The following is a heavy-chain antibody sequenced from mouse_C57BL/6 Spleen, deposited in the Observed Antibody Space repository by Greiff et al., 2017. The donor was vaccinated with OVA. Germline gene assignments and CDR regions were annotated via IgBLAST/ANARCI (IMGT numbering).Heavy chain of an antibody. CDR1: GYTFTSYW. CDR3: ATIYYGYDRNFDY. Sequence: VQLQQPGAELVRPGTSVKLSCKASGYTFTSYWMHWVKQRPGQGLEWIGVIDPSDSYTNYNQKFKGKATLTVDTSSSTAYMQLSSLTSEDSAVYYCATIYYGYDRNFDYWGQGTTLTVSS. J-gene: IGHJ2*01. CDR2: IDPSDSYT. D-gene: IGHD2-2*01. V-gene: IGHV1-59*01.